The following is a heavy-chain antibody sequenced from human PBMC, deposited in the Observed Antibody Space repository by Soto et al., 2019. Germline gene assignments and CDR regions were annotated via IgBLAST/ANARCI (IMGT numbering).Heavy chain of an antibody. D-gene: IGHD3-16*01. J-gene: IGHJ4*02. V-gene: IGHV6-1*01. CDR1: GDSVSSNSAA. Sequence: SHTLSLTFAISGDSVSSNSAALNWISQSPSRGLECLVRTYYRSNWFNNYALSVKIRITINPDTSKNQFSLQLNSVTPEDMAVYDCPRGDQGFDYWGQGTLVTVSS. CDR3: PRGDQGFDY. CDR2: TYYRSNWFN.